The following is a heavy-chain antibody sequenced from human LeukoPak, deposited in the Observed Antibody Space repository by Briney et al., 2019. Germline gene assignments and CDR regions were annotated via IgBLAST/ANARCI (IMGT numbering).Heavy chain of an antibody. D-gene: IGHD4-23*01. CDR3: ARVSWAVVTYDRAFDI. CDR1: GGSISTYY. CDR2: IYDIGGT. V-gene: IGHV4-59*01. J-gene: IGHJ3*02. Sequence: SETLSLTCTVSGGSISTYYWSWIRQPPGKGLEWIGYIYDIGGTNYNPSLKSRVTISVDTSKNQFSLKVSSVTAADTAVYYCARVSWAVVTYDRAFDIWGQGTMVTVSS.